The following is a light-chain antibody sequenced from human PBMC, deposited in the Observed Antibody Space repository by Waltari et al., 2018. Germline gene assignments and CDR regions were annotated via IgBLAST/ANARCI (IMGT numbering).Light chain of an antibody. CDR3: QQYNNWRT. CDR2: GAS. J-gene: IGKJ2*01. Sequence: LMTQPPPTLSVSPGERATLSCSASQSIARNLAWYQQKPGQAPRLLIYGASTRATDVPDRFSGSGSGTEFSLTISSLQSEDFAVYYCQQYNNWRTFGQGTKLEIK. CDR1: QSIARN. V-gene: IGKV3-15*01.